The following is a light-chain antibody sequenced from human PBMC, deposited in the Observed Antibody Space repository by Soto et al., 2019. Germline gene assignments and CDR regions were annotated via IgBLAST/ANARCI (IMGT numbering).Light chain of an antibody. CDR1: SSDVGDYNY. CDR2: DVS. J-gene: IGLJ2*01. Sequence: QSVLTQPASVSGSPGQSIAISCTGTSSDVGDYNYVSWYQRHPGKAPKLMIYDVSNRPSGVSDRFSGSKSGNMASLTISGLQAEDEADYYCSSYTRSSTLVFGGGTKLTVL. CDR3: SSYTRSSTLV. V-gene: IGLV2-14*03.